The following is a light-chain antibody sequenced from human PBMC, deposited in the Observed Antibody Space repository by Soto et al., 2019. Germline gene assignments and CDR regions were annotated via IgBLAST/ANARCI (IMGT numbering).Light chain of an antibody. CDR3: QQYYSYPRT. J-gene: IGKJ2*01. CDR1: QAISSW. Sequence: DIQLTQTQSSLSASVGDRVTITCRASQAISSWLAWYQQKPGKAPKCLIYSASSLRSGVPSRFSGSGSGPDFTLTISSLQPEDFATYYCQQYYSYPRTFGQGTKLEIK. CDR2: SAS. V-gene: IGKV1D-16*01.